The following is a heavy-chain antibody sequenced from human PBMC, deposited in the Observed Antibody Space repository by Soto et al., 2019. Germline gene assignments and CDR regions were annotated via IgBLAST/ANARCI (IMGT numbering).Heavy chain of an antibody. V-gene: IGHV5-51*01. CDR1: GYSFTSYW. Sequence: GESLKISCKGSGYSFTSYWIGWVRQMPGKGLEWMGIIYPGDSDTRYSPSFQGQVTISADKSISTAYLQWSSLKASDTAMYYCARLGPGRLHLGELSSPFDYWGQGTLVTVSS. D-gene: IGHD3-16*02. CDR2: IYPGDSDT. J-gene: IGHJ4*02. CDR3: ARLGPGRLHLGELSSPFDY.